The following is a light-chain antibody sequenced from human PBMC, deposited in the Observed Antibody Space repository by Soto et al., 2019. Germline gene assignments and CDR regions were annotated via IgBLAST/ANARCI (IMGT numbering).Light chain of an antibody. V-gene: IGKV1-33*01. J-gene: IGKJ5*01. CDR1: QNINNY. CDR2: DAS. CDR3: QQYENLPT. Sequence: IQMTQSPSSLSASVVDRVIITLQASQNINNYLNWYQQKPGRAPKLLIYDASNLEAGVPSRFRGSGSATDFTFTISRLPPEDIATYYCQQYENLPTFGQGTRLENK.